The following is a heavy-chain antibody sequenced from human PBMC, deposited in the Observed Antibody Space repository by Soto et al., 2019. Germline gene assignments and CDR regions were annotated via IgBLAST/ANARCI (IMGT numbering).Heavy chain of an antibody. CDR3: ARDQPGGISGGNLERYYGMDV. D-gene: IGHD2-15*01. Sequence: GGSLRLSCAASGFTSSSYWMSWVRQAPGKGLEWVANIKQDGSEKYYVDSVKGRFTISRDNAKNSLYLQMNSLRAEDTAVYYCARDQPGGISGGNLERYYGMDVWGQGTTVTVSS. J-gene: IGHJ6*02. V-gene: IGHV3-7*01. CDR1: GFTSSSYW. CDR2: IKQDGSEK.